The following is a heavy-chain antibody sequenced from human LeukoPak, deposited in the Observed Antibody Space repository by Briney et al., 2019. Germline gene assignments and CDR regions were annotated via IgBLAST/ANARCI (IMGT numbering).Heavy chain of an antibody. D-gene: IGHD4-11*01. V-gene: IGHV3-30*02. J-gene: IGHJ4*02. Sequence: GGSLRLSCAASGFTFSSYGMHWVRQAPGKGLEWVAFIRYDGSNKYYADSVKGRFTISRDNSKNTLSLQMSRLRAEDTAVYYCARDTSRDTVTPTHFDYWGQGTRVTVSS. CDR3: ARDTSRDTVTPTHFDY. CDR2: IRYDGSNK. CDR1: GFTFSSYG.